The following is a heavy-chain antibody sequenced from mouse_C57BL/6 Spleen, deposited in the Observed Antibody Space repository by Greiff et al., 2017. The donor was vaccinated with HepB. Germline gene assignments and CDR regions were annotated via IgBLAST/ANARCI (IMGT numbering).Heavy chain of an antibody. V-gene: IGHV5-4*01. D-gene: IGHD2-5*01. CDR1: GFTFSSYA. CDR3: ARDKCYSNAMDY. J-gene: IGHJ4*01. CDR2: ISDGGSYT. Sequence: DVHLVESGGGLVKPGGSLKLSCAASGFTFSSYAMSWVRQTPEKRLEWVATISDGGSYTYYPDNVKGRFTISRDNAKNNLYLQMSHLKSEDTAMYYCARDKCYSNAMDYWGQGTSVTVSS.